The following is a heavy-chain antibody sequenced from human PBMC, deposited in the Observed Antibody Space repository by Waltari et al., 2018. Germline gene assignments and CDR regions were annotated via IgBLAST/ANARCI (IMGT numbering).Heavy chain of an antibody. CDR2: LNPNSGGT. CDR1: GYTFTGYH. D-gene: IGHD1-20*01. J-gene: IGHJ5*02. Sequence: QVQLVQSGAEVKKPGASVKVSCKADGYTFTGYHMHWVRQAPGQGLEWMGWLNPNSGGTNYAQKFQARVTMTRDTSISTAYMELSRLRSDDTAVYYCARGPPITIFRGGDNWFDPWGQGTLVTVSS. V-gene: IGHV1-2*02. CDR3: ARGPPITIFRGGDNWFDP.